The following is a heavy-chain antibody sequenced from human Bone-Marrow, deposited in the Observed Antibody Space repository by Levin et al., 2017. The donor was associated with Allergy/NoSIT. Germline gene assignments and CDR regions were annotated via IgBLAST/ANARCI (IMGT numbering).Heavy chain of an antibody. CDR3: AARDVQWPQ. V-gene: IGHV3-53*01. D-gene: IGHD6-19*01. CDR2: IYSRGST. CDR1: GFTVGNNY. Sequence: GESLKISCAVSGFTVGNNYMHWVRQAPGKGLEWVCLIYSRGSTAYADSVKGRFTISRDSSQNMVYLQMSRLRVEDTAFYYCAARDVQWPQWGRGALVTVSS. J-gene: IGHJ4*02.